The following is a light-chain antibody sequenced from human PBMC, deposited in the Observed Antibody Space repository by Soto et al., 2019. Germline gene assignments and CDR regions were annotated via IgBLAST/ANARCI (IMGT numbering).Light chain of an antibody. J-gene: IGLJ2*01. V-gene: IGLV2-23*01. CDR3: CSYAARGGAYVV. CDR2: EGS. CDR1: SSDVGSYNL. Sequence: QSALTQPASVSGSPGQSITISCTGTSSDVGSYNLVSWYQQHPGKAPKLMIYEGSKRPSGVSNRFSGSKSGNTASLTISGVQAEDEAEYYCCSYAARGGAYVVFGGGTKVTVL.